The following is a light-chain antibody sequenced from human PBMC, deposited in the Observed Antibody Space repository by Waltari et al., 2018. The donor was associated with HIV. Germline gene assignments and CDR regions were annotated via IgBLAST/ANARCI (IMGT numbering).Light chain of an antibody. Sequence: SYELTQPPSVSVSPGQTARITCPGAKLGDRFTAWVRQRPGQSTVLVIYQDSKRPSGSPERFSGSNSRNTATLTITETQALDEADYYCQAWDSSTAEVFGGGTKLTVL. CDR2: QDS. V-gene: IGLV3-1*01. CDR3: QAWDSSTAEV. J-gene: IGLJ2*01. CDR1: KLGDRF.